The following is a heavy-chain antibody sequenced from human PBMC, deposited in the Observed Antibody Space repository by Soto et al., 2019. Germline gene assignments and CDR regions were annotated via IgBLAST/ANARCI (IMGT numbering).Heavy chain of an antibody. CDR1: GSTFSSYE. D-gene: IGHD5-12*01. Sequence: EMQLVESGGGLVQPGGSLRLSCAASGSTFSSYEMNWVRQAPGKGLEWVSYITRGGTTFFYADSVKGRFTISRDNAKNSLYLQMNSLRDEDTAVYYCAREGYSGQRYQYGLDVWGQGTTVTVSS. CDR3: AREGYSGQRYQYGLDV. J-gene: IGHJ6*02. V-gene: IGHV3-48*03. CDR2: ITRGGTTF.